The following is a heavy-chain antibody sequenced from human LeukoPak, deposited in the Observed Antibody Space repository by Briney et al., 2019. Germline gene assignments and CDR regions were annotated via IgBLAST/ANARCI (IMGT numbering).Heavy chain of an antibody. CDR3: ARGGDGHSSSWFDY. CDR1: GYTFTSYG. J-gene: IGHJ5*01. V-gene: IGHV1-18*01. D-gene: IGHD6-13*01. Sequence: GASVKVSCKASGYTFTSYGINWVRQAPGQGLEWMGWISAYNGNTNYAQKLQDRVTMTTDTSTSTAYMELRSLRSDDTAVYYCARGGDGHSSSWFDYWGQGTLVTVSS. CDR2: ISAYNGNT.